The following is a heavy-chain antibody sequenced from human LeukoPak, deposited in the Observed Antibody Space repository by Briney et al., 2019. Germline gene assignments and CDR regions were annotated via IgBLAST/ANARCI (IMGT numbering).Heavy chain of an antibody. Sequence: GGWLRLSCAATGFTFSLYAMNGVGQAAGRGLDGISYIKSCGDHIRYAASVRGRFTISREDARNTLYLQLSSLRAEDTAVYYCARDTIQPGLIDDWGQGTLVTVPS. CDR2: IKSCGDHI. D-gene: IGHD2-2*01. CDR1: GFTFSLYA. V-gene: IGHV3-21*05. CDR3: ARDTIQPGLIDD. J-gene: IGHJ4*02.